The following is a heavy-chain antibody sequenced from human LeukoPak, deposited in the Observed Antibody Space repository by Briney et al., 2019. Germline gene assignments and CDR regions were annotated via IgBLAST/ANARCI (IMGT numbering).Heavy chain of an antibody. Sequence: SETLSLTCAVSGGSISSSNWWSWVRQPPGKGLEWIGEIYHSGSTNYNPSLKSRVTISVDKSKNQFSLKLSSVTAADTAVYYCARGYLHQFTMIGRDAFDIWGQGTMVTVSS. CDR2: IYHSGST. J-gene: IGHJ3*02. V-gene: IGHV4-4*02. CDR3: ARGYLHQFTMIGRDAFDI. D-gene: IGHD3-22*01. CDR1: GGSISSSNW.